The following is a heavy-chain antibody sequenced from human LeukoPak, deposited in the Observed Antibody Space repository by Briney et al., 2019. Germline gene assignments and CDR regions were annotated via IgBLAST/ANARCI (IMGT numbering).Heavy chain of an antibody. CDR1: GFTFSSYS. D-gene: IGHD6-13*01. V-gene: IGHV3-21*01. CDR2: ISSSSSYI. J-gene: IGHJ4*02. Sequence: PGGSLRLSCAASGFTFSSYSMNWVRQAPGKGLEWVSSISSSSSYIYYADSVKGRFTISRDNAKNSLYLQMNSLRAEDTAVYYCARDHSSSWYTSDYWGQGTLVTVSS. CDR3: ARDHSSSWYTSDY.